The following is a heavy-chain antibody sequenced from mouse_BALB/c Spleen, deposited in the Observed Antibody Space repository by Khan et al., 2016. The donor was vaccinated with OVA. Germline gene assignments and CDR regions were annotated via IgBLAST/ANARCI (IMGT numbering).Heavy chain of an antibody. V-gene: IGHV5-9-3*01. D-gene: IGHD1-1*01. CDR3: ARHNYGPFAY. CDR2: INSDGDYT. J-gene: IGHJ3*01. Sequence: EVELVESGGGLVKPGGSLKLSCIASGYTFSTFAMSWVRQTPEKRLEWVATINSDGDYTYYPDSVTGRFTISRDSAKNTLSLQMSSLRSDDTAMYYCARHNYGPFAYWGQGTLVTVSA. CDR1: GYTFSTFA.